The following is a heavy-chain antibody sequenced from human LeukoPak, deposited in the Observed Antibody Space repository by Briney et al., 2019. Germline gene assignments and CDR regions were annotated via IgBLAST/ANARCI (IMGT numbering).Heavy chain of an antibody. J-gene: IGHJ3*02. CDR2: IYYSGST. CDR1: GGSISSSSYY. D-gene: IGHD3-9*01. Sequence: SETLSLTCTVSGGSISSSSYYWGWIRQPPGKGLEWIGSIYYSGSTYYNPSLKSRVTISVDTSKNQFSLKLSSVTAADTAVYYCARRKTRLRYFDPDYAFDIWGQGTMVTVSS. V-gene: IGHV4-39*01. CDR3: ARRKTRLRYFDPDYAFDI.